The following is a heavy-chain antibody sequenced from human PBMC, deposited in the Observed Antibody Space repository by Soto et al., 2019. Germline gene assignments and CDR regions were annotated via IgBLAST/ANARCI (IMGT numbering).Heavy chain of an antibody. D-gene: IGHD6-13*01. CDR3: ARLIGTNLAEDGWFY. CDR1: GGSISSSSYY. J-gene: IGHJ4*02. CDR2: IYYSGST. Sequence: QLQLQESGPGLVKPSETLSLTCTVSGGSISSSSYYWGWIRQPPGKGLEWIGSIYYSGSTHYNPSLKSRATKSLDTYKNQFSLNLSSVTAADTAVYYCARLIGTNLAEDGWFYWGQRTLVTVSS. V-gene: IGHV4-39*01.